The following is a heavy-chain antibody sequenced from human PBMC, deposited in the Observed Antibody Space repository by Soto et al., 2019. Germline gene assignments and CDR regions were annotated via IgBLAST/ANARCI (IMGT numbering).Heavy chain of an antibody. D-gene: IGHD3-22*01. CDR3: ANTHQYYYDSSGYYPSFDY. CDR1: GFTFSSYA. J-gene: IGHJ4*02. CDR2: ISGSGGST. Sequence: GGSLRLSCAASGFTFSSYAMSWVRQAPGKGLEWVSAISGSGGSTYYADSVKGRFTISRDNSKNTLYLQMNSLRAEDTAVYYCANTHQYYYDSSGYYPSFDYWGQGTLVTVSS. V-gene: IGHV3-23*01.